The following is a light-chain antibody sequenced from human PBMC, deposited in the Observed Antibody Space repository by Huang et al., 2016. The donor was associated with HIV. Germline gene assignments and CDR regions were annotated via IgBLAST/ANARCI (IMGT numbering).Light chain of an antibody. CDR3: QQRSHWLWT. CDR2: DAS. J-gene: IGKJ1*01. V-gene: IGKV3-11*01. Sequence: DIVLTQSPATLSLSPGEGATLSCRSSQRVSSSVAWYQQKPGQAPRLLIHDASKRATGIPARFSGSGSGADFTLTSSSLEPEDFAVYYCQQRSHWLWTFGQGTKVETK. CDR1: QRVSSS.